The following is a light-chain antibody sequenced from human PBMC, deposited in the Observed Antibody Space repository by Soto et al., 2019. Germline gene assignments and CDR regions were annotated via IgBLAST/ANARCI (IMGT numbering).Light chain of an antibody. Sequence: IVLTHSPGTLSLSPGERATLSCRASQIVSDNYLAWYQQKPGQAPRLVIYAASSRAAGIPDRFSGSGSGTDFTLTIISLEPEDCAVYYCQQYGQSPKTFGQGTKVDIK. V-gene: IGKV3-20*01. CDR3: QQYGQSPKT. CDR2: AAS. J-gene: IGKJ1*01. CDR1: QIVSDNY.